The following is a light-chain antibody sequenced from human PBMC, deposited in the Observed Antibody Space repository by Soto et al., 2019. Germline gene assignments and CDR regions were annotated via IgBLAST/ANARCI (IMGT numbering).Light chain of an antibody. CDR3: AAWNGTLNGLYV. CDR2: SDY. Sequence: QSVLTQPPSASGTPGQRVTISCSGSSSNIGSLSVDWYQHLPGTAPKLLIYSDYQRPSGVPDRFSGSKSGTSASLAISGLQFEDDADYYCAAWNGTLNGLYVFGTGTKVTVL. CDR1: SSNIGSLS. J-gene: IGLJ1*01. V-gene: IGLV1-44*01.